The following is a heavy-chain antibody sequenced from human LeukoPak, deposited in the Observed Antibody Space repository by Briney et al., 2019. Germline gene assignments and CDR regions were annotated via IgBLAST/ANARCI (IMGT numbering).Heavy chain of an antibody. J-gene: IGHJ4*02. CDR3: ARSSHYYGSGNHFDY. Sequence: PSETLSLTCTVPGGSISSYYWSWIRKPAGKGLEWIGRIYTSGSTNYNPSLKSRVTMSVDTSKNQFSLKLSSVTAADTAVYYCARSSHYYGSGNHFDYWGQGTLVTVSS. D-gene: IGHD3-10*01. V-gene: IGHV4-4*07. CDR1: GGSISSYY. CDR2: IYTSGST.